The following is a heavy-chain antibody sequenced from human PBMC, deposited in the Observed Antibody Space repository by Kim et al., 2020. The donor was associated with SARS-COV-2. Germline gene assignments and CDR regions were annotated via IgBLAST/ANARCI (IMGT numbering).Heavy chain of an antibody. CDR3: ATNLAAAGVV. CDR1: GFTVSSNY. J-gene: IGHJ4*02. V-gene: IGHV3-66*01. D-gene: IGHD6-13*01. Sequence: GGSLRLSCAASGFTVSSNYMSWLRQAPGKGLEWLSVIYSGNKTYYVDSVKGRFIISRDNSKNTLYLQMRSLRVEDTAVYYCATNLAAAGVVWGQGTLVTV. CDR2: IYSGNKT.